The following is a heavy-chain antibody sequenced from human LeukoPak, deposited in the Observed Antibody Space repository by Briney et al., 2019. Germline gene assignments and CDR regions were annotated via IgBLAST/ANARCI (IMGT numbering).Heavy chain of an antibody. Sequence: GESLKISCQGSGYSFTSYWIGWVRQMPGKGLEGMGIIYPGDSDTRYSPSFQGQVSISADKSISTAYLQWSSLKASDTAMYYCARRYYYDSSGYYSYWGQGILVTVSS. CDR2: IYPGDSDT. J-gene: IGHJ4*02. V-gene: IGHV5-51*01. CDR1: GYSFTSYW. D-gene: IGHD3-22*01. CDR3: ARRYYYDSSGYYSY.